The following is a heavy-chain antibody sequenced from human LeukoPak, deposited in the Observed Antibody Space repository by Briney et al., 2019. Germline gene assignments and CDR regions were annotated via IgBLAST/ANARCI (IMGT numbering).Heavy chain of an antibody. V-gene: IGHV3-74*01. Sequence: QPGGSLRLSCAASGFPFSSYWMHWVRQVPGKGLLWVSRINSDGSATIYADSVRGRFTISRDNAKNTLYLQMSGLRVEDTAVYHCASDSPYCGMDVWGQGTTVTVSS. CDR2: INSDGSAT. J-gene: IGHJ6*02. CDR3: ASDSPYCGMDV. CDR1: GFPFSSYW. D-gene: IGHD2-15*01.